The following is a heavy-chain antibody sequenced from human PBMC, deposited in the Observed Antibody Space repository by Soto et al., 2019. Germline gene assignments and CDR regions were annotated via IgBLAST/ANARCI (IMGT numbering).Heavy chain of an antibody. D-gene: IGHD3-22*01. CDR1: GFTFSRYI. Sequence: EVQLVESGGGLVQPGGSLRLSCAASGFTFSRYIMNWVRQVRGKGLEWVSYISSSSSTIYYADSVKGRFTISRDNAKNSLYLQMNSLRDEDTAVYYCARVPQYYDSSGYGYWGQGTLVTVSS. CDR3: ARVPQYYDSSGYGY. V-gene: IGHV3-48*02. CDR2: ISSSSSTI. J-gene: IGHJ4*02.